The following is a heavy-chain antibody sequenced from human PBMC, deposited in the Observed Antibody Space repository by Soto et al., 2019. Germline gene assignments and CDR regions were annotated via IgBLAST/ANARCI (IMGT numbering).Heavy chain of an antibody. CDR3: ARDLITISGNWFDP. V-gene: IGHV4-59*12. CDR1: GGSISSYY. J-gene: IGHJ5*02. D-gene: IGHD3-3*01. Sequence: ETLSLTCTVSGGSISSYYWSWIRQPPGKGLEWIGYIYYSGSTNYNPSLKSRVTISVDTSKNQFSLKLSSVTAADTAVYYCARDLITISGNWFDPWGQGTLVTVSS. CDR2: IYYSGST.